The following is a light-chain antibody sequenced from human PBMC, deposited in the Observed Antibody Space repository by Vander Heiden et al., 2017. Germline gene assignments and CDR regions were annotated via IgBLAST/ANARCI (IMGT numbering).Light chain of an antibody. CDR1: QSISSY. Sequence: DIQMTQSRSSLSASVGDRVNITCRASQSISSYLNGYQQKSGKAPNHLIYAASSLQRGVLSRSSASGRGTDFSLPMISRQQEDLSAYYCQLCDSTPPATFGPGTKVGI. J-gene: IGKJ1*01. CDR3: QLCDSTPPAT. V-gene: IGKV1-39*01. CDR2: AAS.